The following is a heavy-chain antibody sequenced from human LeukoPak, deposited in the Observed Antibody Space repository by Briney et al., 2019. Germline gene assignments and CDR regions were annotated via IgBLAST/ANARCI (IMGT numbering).Heavy chain of an antibody. Sequence: GASVKVSCKASGGTFSSYAISWVRQAPGQGLEWMGRIIPIFGIANYAQKFQGRVTITADKSTSTAYMELSSLRSGDTAVYYCARARSDYYDSSGYYYTSGFDIWGQGTMVTVSS. D-gene: IGHD3-22*01. J-gene: IGHJ3*02. V-gene: IGHV1-69*04. CDR2: IIPIFGIA. CDR1: GGTFSSYA. CDR3: ARARSDYYDSSGYYYTSGFDI.